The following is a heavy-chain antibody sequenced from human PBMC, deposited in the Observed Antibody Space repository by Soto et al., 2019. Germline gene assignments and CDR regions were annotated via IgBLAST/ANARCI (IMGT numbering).Heavy chain of an antibody. V-gene: IGHV3-23*01. D-gene: IGHD4-17*01. CDR1: GFTFSNYA. CDR2: ISGSGDST. J-gene: IGHJ4*02. Sequence: EVRLLESGGGLVQPGGSLRLSCAASGFTFSNYAMSWVRQAPGKGLEWVSVISGSGDSTYYADSVKGRFTISRDNSKNTLYLQMNSLRAEDTAVYSCAKRHYGLHFDYWGQGTLVTVSS. CDR3: AKRHYGLHFDY.